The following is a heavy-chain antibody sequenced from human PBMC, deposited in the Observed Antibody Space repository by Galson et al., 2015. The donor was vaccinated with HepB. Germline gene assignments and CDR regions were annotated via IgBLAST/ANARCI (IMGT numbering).Heavy chain of an antibody. CDR2: IYPGDSDT. V-gene: IGHV5-51*03. J-gene: IGHJ6*02. D-gene: IGHD3-10*01. Sequence: QSGAEVKKPGESLKISCKGSGYSFTSYWIGWVRQMPGKGLEWMGLIYPGDSDTRYSPSFQGQVTISADKSISTAYLQWSSLKASDTAMYYCARLTMVRGVWTYGMDVWGQGTTVTVSS. CDR1: GYSFTSYW. CDR3: ARLTMVRGVWTYGMDV.